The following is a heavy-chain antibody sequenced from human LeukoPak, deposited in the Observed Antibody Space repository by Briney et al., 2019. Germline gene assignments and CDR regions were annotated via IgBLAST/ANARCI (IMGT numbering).Heavy chain of an antibody. J-gene: IGHJ3*02. Sequence: GRSLRLSCAASGFTFSSYAMHWVRQAPGKGLEWVSSMSRSPNYIYYADSVKDRFTISRDNAKNSLTLQMNSLRAEDTAVYYCARGGIYDFWSGYYRDAFDIWGQGTMVTVSS. V-gene: IGHV3-21*01. D-gene: IGHD3-3*01. CDR1: GFTFSSYA. CDR3: ARGGIYDFWSGYYRDAFDI. CDR2: MSRSPNYI.